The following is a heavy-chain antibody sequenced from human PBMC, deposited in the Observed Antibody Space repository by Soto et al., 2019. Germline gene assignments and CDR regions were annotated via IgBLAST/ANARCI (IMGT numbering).Heavy chain of an antibody. V-gene: IGHV3-23*01. D-gene: IGHD3-10*01. CDR3: AKDPPPVRGVIISGRYYGMDV. J-gene: IGHJ6*02. CDR2: ISGSGGST. CDR1: GFTFSSYA. Sequence: PGGSLRLSCAASGFTFSSYAMSWVRQAPGKGLEWVSAISGSGGSTYYADSVKGRFTISRDNSKNTLYLQMNSPRAEDTAVYYCAKDPPPVRGVIISGRYYGMDVWGQGTTVTVSS.